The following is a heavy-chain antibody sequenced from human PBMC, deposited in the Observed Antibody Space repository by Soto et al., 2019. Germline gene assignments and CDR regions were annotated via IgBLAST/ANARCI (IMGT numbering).Heavy chain of an antibody. CDR2: INTHNGNT. CDR1: GYTFSSYG. J-gene: IGHJ6*02. Sequence: GASVKVSCKASGYTFSSYGMNWVRQAPGRGLEWMGWINTHNGNTNYAQNLQGRVFMTADTSTNTAYMELRSLRSDDTAIYFCTREGSAPYYYYAMDAWGQGTTVTVSS. CDR3: TREGSAPYYYYAMDA. D-gene: IGHD3-10*01. V-gene: IGHV1-18*01.